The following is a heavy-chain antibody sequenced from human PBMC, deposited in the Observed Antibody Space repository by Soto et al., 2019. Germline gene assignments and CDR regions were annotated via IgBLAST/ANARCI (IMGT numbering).Heavy chain of an antibody. J-gene: IGHJ3*02. D-gene: IGHD3-22*01. CDR3: ARQAYYYDSSGYRGGAFDI. CDR1: GYSFTNYW. Sequence: GESLKISCKGSGYSFTNYWIGWVRQMPGKDLEWIGIIYPEDSETRYSPSFQGLVTISVDKSISTAYLQWNSLQASDTAMYYCARQAYYYDSSGYRGGAFDIWGQGTMVTVSS. CDR2: IYPEDSET. V-gene: IGHV5-51*01.